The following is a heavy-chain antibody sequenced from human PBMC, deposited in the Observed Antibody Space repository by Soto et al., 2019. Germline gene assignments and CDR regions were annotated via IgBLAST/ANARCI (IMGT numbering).Heavy chain of an antibody. D-gene: IGHD3-10*01. CDR2: IYSGGST. J-gene: IGHJ4*02. CDR1: GFTVSNNY. CDR3: ARPDTVRGVSY. V-gene: IGHV3-66*01. Sequence: EVQLVESGGGLVQPGGSLRLSCVVSGFTVSNNYMSWVRQAPGKGLEWVSVIYSGGSTSYINSVKGRFTISRDNSKNTVYLQMNSLRAEDTAVYYCARPDTVRGVSYWGQGTLVTVSP.